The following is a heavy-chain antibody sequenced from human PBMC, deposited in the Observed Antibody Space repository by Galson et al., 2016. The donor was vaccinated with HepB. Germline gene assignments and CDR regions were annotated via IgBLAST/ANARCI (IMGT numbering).Heavy chain of an antibody. CDR1: GFTPSSSA. D-gene: IGHD1-26*01. CDR3: ARGRGSGSFLIDY. V-gene: IGHV3-30-3*01. J-gene: IGHJ4*02. Sequence: SLRLSCAASGFTPSSSAIHWVRQAPGKGLEWVAFISFDGTTKHYLDAVKGRFTISRDNSKDTIYLQMNSLRTEDTAAYYCARGRGSGSFLIDYWGQGNLVTVSS. CDR2: ISFDGTTK.